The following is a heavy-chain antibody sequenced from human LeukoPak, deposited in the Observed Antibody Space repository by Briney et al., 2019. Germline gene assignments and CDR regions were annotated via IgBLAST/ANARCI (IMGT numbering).Heavy chain of an antibody. CDR1: GFTFSSYA. V-gene: IGHV3-23*01. J-gene: IGHJ5*02. Sequence: GGSLRLSCAASGFTFSSYAMSWVRQAPGKGLEWASAISGSGGSTYYADSVKGRFTISRDNSKNTLYLQMNSLRAEDTAVYYCAKDRWGQQLVRNWFDPWGQGTLVTVSS. CDR3: AKDRWGQQLVRNWFDP. D-gene: IGHD6-13*01. CDR2: ISGSGGST.